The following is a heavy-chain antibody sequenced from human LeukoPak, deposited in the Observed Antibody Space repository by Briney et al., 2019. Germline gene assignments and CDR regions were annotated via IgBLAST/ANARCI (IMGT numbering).Heavy chain of an antibody. CDR3: AKDRTGYSYGYFLSP. CDR2: ISGSGGST. D-gene: IGHD5-18*01. Sequence: GGSLRLSCAASGFTFSSYVMSWVRQAPGKGLEWVSAISGSGGSTYYADSVKGRFTISRDNSKNTLYLQMNSLRAEDTAVYYCAKDRTGYSYGYFLSPWGQGTLVTVSS. V-gene: IGHV3-23*01. J-gene: IGHJ5*02. CDR1: GFTFSSYV.